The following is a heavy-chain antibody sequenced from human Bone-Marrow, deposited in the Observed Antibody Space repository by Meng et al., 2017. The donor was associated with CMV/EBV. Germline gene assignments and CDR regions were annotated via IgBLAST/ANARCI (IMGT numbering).Heavy chain of an antibody. CDR1: GYTFSTYG. D-gene: IGHD3-3*01. CDR2: ISAYHGKT. Sequence: ASVKVSCKAYGYTFSTYGLTWVRQAPGQGLEWMGWISAYHGKTQYTQSLQGRVTMTTDTSTSTGYMEMRSLRSDDTAIYYCATAFSSNDFWSGLHYNPYYFYGLDVWGQGTAVTVYS. J-gene: IGHJ6*01. CDR3: ATAFSSNDFWSGLHYNPYYFYGLDV. V-gene: IGHV1-18*01.